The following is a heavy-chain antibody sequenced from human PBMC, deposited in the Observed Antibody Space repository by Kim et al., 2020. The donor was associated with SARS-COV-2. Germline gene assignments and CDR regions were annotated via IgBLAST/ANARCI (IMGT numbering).Heavy chain of an antibody. CDR3: ARVLVVTGNYYYFVGGIYV. CDR1: GFTFSSYG. Sequence: GGSLRLSCAASGFTFSSYGMHWVRQAPGKGLEWVAVIWYDGSNKYYADSVKGRFTISRDNSKNTLYLQMNSLRAEDTAVYYCARVLVVTGNYYYFVGGIYVWGQGTTVTVSS. J-gene: IGHJ6*02. D-gene: IGHD3-22*01. CDR2: IWYDGSNK. V-gene: IGHV3-33*01.